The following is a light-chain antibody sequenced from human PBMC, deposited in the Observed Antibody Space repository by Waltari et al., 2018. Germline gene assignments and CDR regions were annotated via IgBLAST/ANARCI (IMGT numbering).Light chain of an antibody. V-gene: IGKV1D-12*01. J-gene: IGKJ4*01. CDR2: ATS. CDR1: QVISNW. CDR3: QQANSFPLT. Sequence: DIQMTQSPSSVSASVGDRVTITCRASQVISNWLAWYQQKPGKAPKLLIYATSSLQGGVPSRFSGSGSGTDFTLTISSLKPEDFATYYCQQANSFPLTFGGGTRV.